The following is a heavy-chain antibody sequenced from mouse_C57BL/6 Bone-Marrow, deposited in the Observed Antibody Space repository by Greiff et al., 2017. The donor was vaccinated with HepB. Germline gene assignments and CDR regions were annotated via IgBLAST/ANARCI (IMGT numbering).Heavy chain of an antibody. D-gene: IGHD1-1*01. CDR1: GFSLTSYG. Sequence: VQLQQSGPGLVQPSQSLSITCTVSGFSLTSYGVHWVRQSPGKGLEWLGVIWRGGSTDYNAAFMSRLSITKDNSKSQVFFKMNSLQADDTAIYYCAISIYYYGSSYEYYAMDYWGQGTSVTVSS. V-gene: IGHV2-5*01. CDR2: IWRGGST. CDR3: AISIYYYGSSYEYYAMDY. J-gene: IGHJ4*01.